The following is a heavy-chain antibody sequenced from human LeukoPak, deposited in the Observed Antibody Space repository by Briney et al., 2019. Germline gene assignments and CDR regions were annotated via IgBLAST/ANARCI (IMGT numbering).Heavy chain of an antibody. CDR2: ISNNGGYT. Sequence: PGGSLRLSCAASGFTFSSYAMSWVRQAPGKGLEWVSAISNNGGYTYYADSVQGRFTISRDNSKSTLCLQMNSLRAEDTAVYYCAKRLGYCSDGSCYFPYWGQGTLVTVSS. V-gene: IGHV3-23*01. D-gene: IGHD2-15*01. CDR1: GFTFSSYA. J-gene: IGHJ4*02. CDR3: AKRLGYCSDGSCYFPY.